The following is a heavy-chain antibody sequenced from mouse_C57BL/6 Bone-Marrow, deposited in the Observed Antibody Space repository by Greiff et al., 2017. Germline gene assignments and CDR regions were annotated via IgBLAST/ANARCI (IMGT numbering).Heavy chain of an antibody. Sequence: QVQLKQPGAELVKPGASVKMSCKASGYTFTSYWITWVKQRPGQGLEWIGDICPGSGSTNYNEKFKSKATLTVDTSSSTAYMQLSSLTSEDSAVSCCARSVILRFCGYWAMDYWGQGTSVNVSS. CDR1: GYTFTSYW. CDR2: ICPGSGST. D-gene: IGHD2-4*01. CDR3: ARSVILRFCGYWAMDY. V-gene: IGHV1-55*01. J-gene: IGHJ4*01.